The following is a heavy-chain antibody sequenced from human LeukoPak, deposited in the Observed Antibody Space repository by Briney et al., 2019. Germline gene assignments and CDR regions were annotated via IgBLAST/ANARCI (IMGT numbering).Heavy chain of an antibody. J-gene: IGHJ4*02. CDR2: IKQDGSEK. V-gene: IGHV3-7*01. D-gene: IGHD2-8*01. Sequence: GGSLRLSCAASGFTFSTYYMNWVRQAPGKGLEWVANIKQDGSEKYYVDSVKGRFTISRDNAKNSLYLQMNSLRAEDTAVYYCARRFDGVRETYYFDYWGQGTLVTVSS. CDR3: ARRFDGVRETYYFDY. CDR1: GFTFSTYY.